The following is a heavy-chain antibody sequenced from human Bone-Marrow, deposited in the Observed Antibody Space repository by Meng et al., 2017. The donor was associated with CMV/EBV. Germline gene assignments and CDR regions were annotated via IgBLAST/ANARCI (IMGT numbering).Heavy chain of an antibody. CDR3: ARGLNDFWSGYYVDD. D-gene: IGHD3-3*01. Sequence: SETLSLTCAVYGGSFSGYYWSWIRQPPGKGLEWIGEINHSGSTNYNPSLKSRVTISVDTSKNQFSLKLSSVTAADTAVYYCARGLNDFWSGYYVDDWGQGPLVTGYS. CDR2: INHSGST. V-gene: IGHV4-34*01. CDR1: GGSFSGYY. J-gene: IGHJ4*02.